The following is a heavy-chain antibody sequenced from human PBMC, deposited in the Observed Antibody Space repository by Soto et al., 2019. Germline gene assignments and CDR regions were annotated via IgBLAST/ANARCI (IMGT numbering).Heavy chain of an antibody. D-gene: IGHD4-4*01. Sequence: ASVKVSCKASGYTITCCAMHWVRQAPGQRLEWMGWINAGNGNTKYSQKFQGRVTITRDTSASTANMELSSLRSEDTAVYYCASSYSNYALIDYYYYGMDVWGQGTTVTVSS. CDR2: INAGNGNT. V-gene: IGHV1-3*01. CDR1: GYTITCCA. CDR3: ASSYSNYALIDYYYYGMDV. J-gene: IGHJ6*02.